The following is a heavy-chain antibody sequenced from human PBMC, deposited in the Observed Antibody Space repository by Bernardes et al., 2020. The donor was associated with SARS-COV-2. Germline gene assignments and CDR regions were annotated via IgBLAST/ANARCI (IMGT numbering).Heavy chain of an antibody. CDR1: GFTFRDSA. J-gene: IGHJ6*02. D-gene: IGHD3-9*01. CDR2: ISIRGAAT. V-gene: IGHV3-23*01. CDR3: GRDPLRFIGWFGLDA. Sequence: VGPLILSCAASGFTFRDSAMTWVRQAPGAGLEWVSTISIRGAATYFADSVKGRFSVSRDDSKNTIYCQMKSLRAEDSARYYCGRDPLRFIGWFGLDAWGQGTTGTVSS.